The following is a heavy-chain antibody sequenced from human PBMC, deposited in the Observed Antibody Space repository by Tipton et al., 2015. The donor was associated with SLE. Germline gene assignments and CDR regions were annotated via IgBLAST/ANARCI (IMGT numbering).Heavy chain of an antibody. V-gene: IGHV4-61*09. Sequence: LRLSCTVSGGSISSGSYYWSWIRQPAGKGLEWIGHIYTSGSTNYNPSLKSRVTISVDTSKNQFSLKLSSVTAADTAVYYCARDEDYYYDSSGYFPYAFDIWGQVTMVTVSS. J-gene: IGHJ3*02. D-gene: IGHD3-22*01. CDR2: IYTSGST. CDR3: ARDEDYYYDSSGYFPYAFDI. CDR1: GGSISSGSYY.